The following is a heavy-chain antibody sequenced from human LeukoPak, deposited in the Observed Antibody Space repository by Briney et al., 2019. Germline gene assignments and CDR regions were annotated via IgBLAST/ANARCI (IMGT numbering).Heavy chain of an antibody. Sequence: PGGSLRLSCAASGFTFSSYVMHWVRQAPGKGLEWVALIWYDGTNKYYADFVKGRFTISRDNSKNTLYIQMNSLRAEDTAVYYCARADGDGYRANDYWGQGTLVTVSS. CDR1: GFTFSSYV. J-gene: IGHJ4*02. V-gene: IGHV3-33*01. D-gene: IGHD5-24*01. CDR3: ARADGDGYRANDY. CDR2: IWYDGTNK.